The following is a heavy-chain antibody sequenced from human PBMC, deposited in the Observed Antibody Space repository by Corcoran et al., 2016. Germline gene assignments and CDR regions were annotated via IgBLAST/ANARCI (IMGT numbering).Heavy chain of an antibody. J-gene: IGHJ6*02. CDR1: GFSLSNARMG. CDR3: ARIHYYDFWTCYYAGYYYCMDV. Sequence: QVTLKESGPVLVKPTETLTMTCTVSGFSLSNARMGVSWIRQPPGKALEWLAHIFSNDEKSYSTSLKSRLTISKETSKSQVVLTMTNMDPVDTTTYFCARIHYYDFWTCYYAGYYYCMDVWGQGTTVTVSS. CDR2: IFSNDEK. V-gene: IGHV2-26*01. D-gene: IGHD3-3*01.